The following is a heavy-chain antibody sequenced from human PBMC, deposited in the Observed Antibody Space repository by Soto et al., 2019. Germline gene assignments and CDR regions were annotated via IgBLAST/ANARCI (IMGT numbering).Heavy chain of an antibody. CDR1: GASISTNY. V-gene: IGHV4-59*01. J-gene: IGHJ5*02. D-gene: IGHD3-3*01. CDR2: IYYSEST. CDR3: ARFAIFGVAPGFDP. Sequence: SETLSLTWTVSGASISTNYWSWIRQPPGRGLEWIGYIYYSESTNYNPSLKSRVTLSVDTSKNQFSLKLSSVTAADTAVYYCARFAIFGVAPGFDPLGQGTLVTVSS.